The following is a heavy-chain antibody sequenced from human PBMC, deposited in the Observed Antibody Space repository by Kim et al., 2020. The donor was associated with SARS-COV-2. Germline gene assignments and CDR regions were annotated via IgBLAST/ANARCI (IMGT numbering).Heavy chain of an antibody. CDR2: SSGSTI. D-gene: IGHD1-1*01. J-gene: IGHJ4*02. CDR3: ASQLGY. Sequence: SSGSTIYYADYVKGRFTISRDNAKNSLYLQMNSLRAEDTAVYYCASQLGYWGQGTLVTVSS. V-gene: IGHV3-48*03.